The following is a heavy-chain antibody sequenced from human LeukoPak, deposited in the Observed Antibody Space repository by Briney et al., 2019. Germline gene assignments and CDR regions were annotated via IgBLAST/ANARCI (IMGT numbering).Heavy chain of an antibody. Sequence: GGSLRLSCAASGFTFSSYAMSWVRQAPGKGLEWVSAISGSGGSTHYADSVKGRFTISRDNSKNTLYLQMNSLRAEDTAVYYCAKDLKGNYYDSSGYYYWGQGTLVTVSS. J-gene: IGHJ4*02. CDR1: GFTFSSYA. CDR2: ISGSGGST. V-gene: IGHV3-23*01. CDR3: AKDLKGNYYDSSGYYY. D-gene: IGHD3-22*01.